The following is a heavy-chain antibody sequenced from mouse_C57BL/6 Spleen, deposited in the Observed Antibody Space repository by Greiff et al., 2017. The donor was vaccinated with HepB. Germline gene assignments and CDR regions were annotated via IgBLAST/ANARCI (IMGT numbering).Heavy chain of an antibody. CDR1: GYTFTDYY. V-gene: IGHV1-26*01. Sequence: EVQLQQSGPELVKPGASVKISCKASGYTFTDYYMNWVKQSHGKSLEWIGDLNPNNGGTSYNQKFKGKATLTVDKSSSTAYMELRSLTSEDSAVYYCARRYYGSSQYYFDYWGQGTTLTVSS. J-gene: IGHJ2*01. CDR2: LNPNNGGT. CDR3: ARRYYGSSQYYFDY. D-gene: IGHD1-1*01.